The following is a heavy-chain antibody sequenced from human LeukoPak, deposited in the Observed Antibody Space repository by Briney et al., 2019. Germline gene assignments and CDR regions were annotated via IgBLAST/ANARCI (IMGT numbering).Heavy chain of an antibody. V-gene: IGHV3-48*01. CDR3: ARGRGYTAMVKYYFDY. J-gene: IGHJ4*02. D-gene: IGHD5-18*01. CDR1: GFTLSRYT. CDR2: ISSSSSTI. Sequence: GGSLRLSCAASGFTLSRYTMNWVRQAPGKGLEWVSYISSSSSTIYYADSVKGRFTISRDNAKNSLYLQMNSLRAEDTAVYYCARGRGYTAMVKYYFDYWGQGTLVTVSS.